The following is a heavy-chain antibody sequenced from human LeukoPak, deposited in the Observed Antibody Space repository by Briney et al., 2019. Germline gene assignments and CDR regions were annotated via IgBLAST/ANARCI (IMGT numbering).Heavy chain of an antibody. J-gene: IGHJ4*02. V-gene: IGHV3-43*02. Sequence: GGSLRLSCVGSGLPIADFAMHWVRQAPGKGLEWVSLISGDGVSTFYADSVKGRFSISRDNSKNSLSLEMNSLRTEDTAMYYCARESGKFDYWGQGTLVAVSS. CDR2: ISGDGVST. CDR1: GLPIADFA. CDR3: ARESGKFDY.